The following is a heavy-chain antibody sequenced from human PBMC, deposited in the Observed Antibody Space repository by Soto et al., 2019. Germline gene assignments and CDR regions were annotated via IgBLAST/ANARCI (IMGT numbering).Heavy chain of an antibody. CDR3: AKGGYRHAYD. CDR1: GFAFSRSD. CDR2: ISEGGGTT. D-gene: IGHD3-16*01. J-gene: IGHJ4*02. V-gene: IGHV3-23*01. Sequence: EVQLLESGGGLIQPGGSLRLSCAASGFAFSRSDMAWVRQAPEKGLEWVSSISEGGGTTFYAGSVEGRFTISRDNSKNTLYLQMNSVRADDTAVYYCAKGGYRHAYDWGRGTLVTVSS.